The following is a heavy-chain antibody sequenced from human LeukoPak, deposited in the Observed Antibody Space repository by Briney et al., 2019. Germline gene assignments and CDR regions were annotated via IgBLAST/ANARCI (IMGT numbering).Heavy chain of an antibody. Sequence: ASVKVSCKASGYTFTSYDINWVRQATGQGLEWRGWMNPNSGNTGYAQKFQGRVTMTRNTSISTAYMELSSLRSEDTAVYYCARGRAYCSGGSCYFSDYWGQGTLVTVSS. CDR2: MNPNSGNT. D-gene: IGHD2-15*01. CDR1: GYTFTSYD. V-gene: IGHV1-8*01. J-gene: IGHJ4*02. CDR3: ARGRAYCSGGSCYFSDY.